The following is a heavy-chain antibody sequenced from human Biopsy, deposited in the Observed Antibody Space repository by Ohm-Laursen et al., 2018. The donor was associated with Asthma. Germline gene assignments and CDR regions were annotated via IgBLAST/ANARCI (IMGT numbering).Heavy chain of an antibody. CDR2: ISSDVRE. V-gene: IGHV3-30*03. CDR1: GFTFRNFG. D-gene: IGHD6-6*01. CDR3: ARGKTWGRSYYFDY. J-gene: IGHJ4*02. Sequence: SLRLSCAASGFTFRNFGMHWVRQAPGKGLEWVALISSDVREWYADSVKGRFTTSRDNSKDTLYLQVNSLRGDDTAVYYCARGKTWGRSYYFDYWGQGTLVTVSS.